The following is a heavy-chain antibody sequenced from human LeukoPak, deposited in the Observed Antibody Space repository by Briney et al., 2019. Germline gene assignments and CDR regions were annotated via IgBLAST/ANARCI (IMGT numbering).Heavy chain of an antibody. J-gene: IGHJ3*02. V-gene: IGHV3-30*04. CDR2: ISYDGSNK. CDR1: GFTFSNYA. CDR3: ARDFRAGGVTSKAFDI. Sequence: GESLSLSCAASGFTFSNYAIHWVCQAPGKGLEWVAVISYDGSNKYYADSVKGRFTISRDNSKNTLYLQMNSLRAEDTAVYYCARDFRAGGVTSKAFDIWGQGTMVTVSS. D-gene: IGHD3-16*01.